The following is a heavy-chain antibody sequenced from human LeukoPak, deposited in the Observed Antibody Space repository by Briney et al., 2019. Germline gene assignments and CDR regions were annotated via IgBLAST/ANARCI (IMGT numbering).Heavy chain of an antibody. CDR2: IRYDGSNK. CDR3: AKDSKKNVIVGAYFDY. CDR1: GFSFENYN. D-gene: IGHD1-26*01. J-gene: IGHJ4*02. Sequence: GGSLRLSCAASGFSFENYNMNWVRQAPGKGLEWVAFIRYDGSNKYYADSVKGRFTISRDNSKNTLYLQMNSLRAEDTAVYYCAKDSKKNVIVGAYFDYWGQGTLVTVSS. V-gene: IGHV3-30*02.